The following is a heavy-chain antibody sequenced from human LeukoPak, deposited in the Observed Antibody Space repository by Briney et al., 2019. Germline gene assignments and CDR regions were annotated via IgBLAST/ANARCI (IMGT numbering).Heavy chain of an antibody. CDR3: ARGGGSYPFDY. D-gene: IGHD1-26*01. CDR1: GGSISSGSYY. Sequence: SETLSLTCTVSGGSISSGSYYWSWIRQPAGKGLEWIGRIYTSGSTNYNPSLKSRVTISVDTSQNQFSLKLSSVTAADTAVYYCARGGGSYPFDYWGQGTLVTVSS. CDR2: IYTSGST. V-gene: IGHV4-61*02. J-gene: IGHJ4*02.